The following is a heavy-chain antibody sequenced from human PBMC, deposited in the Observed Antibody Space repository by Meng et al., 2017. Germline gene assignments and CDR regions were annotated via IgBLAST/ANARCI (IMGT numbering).Heavy chain of an antibody. J-gene: IGHJ4*02. D-gene: IGHD6-13*01. CDR2: RSAYNGNT. CDR3: ASGSSWNSGGFDY. Sequence: QVQLVQSGAGVRKPGPSVTLSCTASGYTLTSYGNSWVRQGHGQGLGRVGRRSAYNGNTNNAQKLQGRVTMTTDTSTSTAYMELRSLRSDDTAVYYCASGSSWNSGGFDYWGQGTLVTVSS. V-gene: IGHV1-18*01. CDR1: GYTLTSYG.